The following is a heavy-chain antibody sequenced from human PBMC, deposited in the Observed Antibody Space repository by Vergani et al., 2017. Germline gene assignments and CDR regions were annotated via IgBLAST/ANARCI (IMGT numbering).Heavy chain of an antibody. CDR3: ARILLAYYDFWSGYYDY. CDR2: IDWDDDK. J-gene: IGHJ4*02. V-gene: IGHV2-70*15. Sequence: QITLKESGPTLVKPTQTLTLTCTFSGFSLSTSGMCVSWIRQPPGKALEWLARIDWDDDKYYSTSLKTRLTISKDTSKNQVVLTMTNMDPVDTATYYCARILLAYYDFWSGYYDYWGQGTLVTVSS. CDR1: GFSLSTSGMC. D-gene: IGHD3-3*01.